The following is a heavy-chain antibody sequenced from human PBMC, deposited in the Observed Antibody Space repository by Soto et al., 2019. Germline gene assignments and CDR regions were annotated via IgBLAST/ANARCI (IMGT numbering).Heavy chain of an antibody. Sequence: EVQLLESGGGLVQPGGSLRLSCAASGFTFSSSSMSWVRQAPGKGLEWVSSISVSGFGTYYADSVQGRFAISRDNSKNTLYLQMNSLRADDTAAYNCASRGVYYFDYWGRGTLVTVSS. V-gene: IGHV3-23*01. CDR2: ISVSGFGT. D-gene: IGHD6-13*01. J-gene: IGHJ4*02. CDR1: GFTFSSSS. CDR3: ASRGVYYFDY.